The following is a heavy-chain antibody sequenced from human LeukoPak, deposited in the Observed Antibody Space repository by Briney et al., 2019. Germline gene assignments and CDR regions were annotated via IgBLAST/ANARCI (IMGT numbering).Heavy chain of an antibody. V-gene: IGHV1-2*02. D-gene: IGHD6-13*01. CDR1: GYTFTGYY. J-gene: IGHJ4*02. CDR2: INPNSGGT. CDR3: ARVRSGYSSSWYSDY. Sequence: ASVKVSCKASGYTFTGYYMHWVRQAPGQGLEWMGWINPNSGGTNYAQKFQGRVTMTRDTSISTAYMELSRPRSDDTAVYYCARVRSGYSSSWYSDYWGQGTLVTVSS.